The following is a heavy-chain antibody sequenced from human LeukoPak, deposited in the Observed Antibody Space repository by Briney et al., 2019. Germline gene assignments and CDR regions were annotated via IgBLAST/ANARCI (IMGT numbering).Heavy chain of an antibody. J-gene: IGHJ4*02. Sequence: GGSLRLSCAASGFAVRTNYMSWVRQPPGKGPEWVSVFYTGGSTYYADSVKGRFTISRGSSKNTVYLLMNNLRAEDTAMYFCARASTVMKPFDYWGQGTLVTVSS. CDR2: FYTGGST. CDR1: GFAVRTNY. CDR3: ARASTVMKPFDY. V-gene: IGHV3-53*01. D-gene: IGHD4-17*01.